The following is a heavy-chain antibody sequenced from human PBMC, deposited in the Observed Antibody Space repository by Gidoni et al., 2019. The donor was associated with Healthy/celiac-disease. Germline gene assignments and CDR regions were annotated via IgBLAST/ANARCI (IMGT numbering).Heavy chain of an antibody. J-gene: IGHJ5*02. Sequence: QVQLVESGGGVVQPGRSLRLSCAASGCTFSSYGMHWVRQAPGKGREWVAVIWYDGSNKYYADSVKGRFTISRDNSKNTLYLQMNSLRAEDTAVYYCARGEYYDFWTGNWFDPWGQGTLVTVSS. CDR1: GCTFSSYG. CDR3: ARGEYYDFWTGNWFDP. V-gene: IGHV3-33*01. CDR2: IWYDGSNK. D-gene: IGHD3-3*01.